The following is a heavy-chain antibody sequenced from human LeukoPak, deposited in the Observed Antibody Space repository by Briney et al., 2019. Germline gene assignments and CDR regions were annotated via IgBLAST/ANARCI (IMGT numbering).Heavy chain of an antibody. CDR2: ISGSGGTK. CDR1: GFTFSSYA. CDR3: ARSTYYSSDWKAFDY. Sequence: GGSLRLPCAASGFTFSSYAMSWVRQAPGKGLEWVSAISGSGGTKYYAGSVKGRFTISRDNAKNTLYLQMNSLRAEDTAVYYCARSTYYSSDWKAFDYWGQGTLVTVSS. J-gene: IGHJ4*02. V-gene: IGHV3-23*01. D-gene: IGHD6-25*01.